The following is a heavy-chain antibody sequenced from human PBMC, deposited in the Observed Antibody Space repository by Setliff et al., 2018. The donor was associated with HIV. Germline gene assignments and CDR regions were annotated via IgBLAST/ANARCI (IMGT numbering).Heavy chain of an antibody. V-gene: IGHV4-61*02. CDR3: ARGLHLRITMVRGEYYGMDV. CDR1: GGSISSGSYY. J-gene: IGHJ6*02. Sequence: TLSLTCTVSGGSISSGSYYWRWIRPPAGKGLEWIGRIYTSGSTNYNPSLKSRVTISVDTSKNQFSLKLSSVTAADTAVYYCARGLHLRITMVRGEYYGMDVWGQGTTVTVSS. D-gene: IGHD3-10*01. CDR2: IYTSGST.